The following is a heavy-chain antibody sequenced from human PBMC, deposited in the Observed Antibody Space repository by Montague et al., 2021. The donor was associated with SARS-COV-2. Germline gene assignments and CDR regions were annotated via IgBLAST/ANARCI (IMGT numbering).Heavy chain of an antibody. CDR1: RGSFSNYY. J-gene: IGHJ3*02. D-gene: IGHD3/OR15-3a*01. Sequence: SETLSLTCAVSRGSFSNYYWTWICQSPGKGLEWIGEINQCGAPNXTPSLKSRDTISLDTSKKQISLKLNSVTVADTAVFFCARGRTVQGSFGHLDSTASGDLDNWAQGSLVIVSS. CDR2: INQCGAP. V-gene: IGHV4-34*01. CDR3: ARGRTVQGSFGHLDSTASGDLDN.